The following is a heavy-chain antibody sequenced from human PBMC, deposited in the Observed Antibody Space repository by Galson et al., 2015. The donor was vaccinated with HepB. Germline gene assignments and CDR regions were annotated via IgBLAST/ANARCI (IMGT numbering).Heavy chain of an antibody. D-gene: IGHD5-24*01. CDR2: INPSGGST. V-gene: IGHV1-46*04. CDR1: GYTFTSYY. J-gene: IGHJ4*02. CDR3: ARGGGRSRWLQPHFIDY. Sequence: SVKVSCKASGYTFTSYYMHWVRQAPGQGLEWMGIINPSGGSTSYAQKLQGRVTMTRDTSTSTVYMELSSLRSEDTAVYYCARGGGRSRWLQPHFIDYWGQGTLVTVSS.